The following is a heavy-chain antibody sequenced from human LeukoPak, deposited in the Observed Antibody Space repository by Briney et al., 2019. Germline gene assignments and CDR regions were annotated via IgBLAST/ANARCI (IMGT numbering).Heavy chain of an antibody. D-gene: IGHD1-26*01. Sequence: GGSLRLSCAASGFTFSRYSVNWVRQAPGKGLEWVSSISSSSYVYYADSVKGRFTISRDNAKNSLYLQMNSLRAEDTAVYYCARDSGVRACLFCSAFDLWGQGQWSPSLQ. CDR2: ISSSSYV. V-gene: IGHV3-21*01. CDR1: GFTFSRYS. J-gene: IGHJ3*01. CDR3: ARDSGVRACLFCSAFDL.